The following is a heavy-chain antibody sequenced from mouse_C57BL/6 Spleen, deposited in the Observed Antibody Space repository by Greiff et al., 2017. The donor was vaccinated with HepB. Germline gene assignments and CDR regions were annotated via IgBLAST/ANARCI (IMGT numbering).Heavy chain of an antibody. J-gene: IGHJ4*01. CDR2: IFPGSGST. CDR3: ARWGTTVVEDYAMDY. Sequence: QVQLQLSGPELVKPGASVKISCKASGYTFTDYYINWVKQRPGQGLEWIGWIFPGSGSTYYNEKFKGKATLTVDKSSSTAYMLLSSLTSEDSAVYFCARWGTTVVEDYAMDYWGQGTSVTVSS. V-gene: IGHV1-75*01. CDR1: GYTFTDYY. D-gene: IGHD1-1*01.